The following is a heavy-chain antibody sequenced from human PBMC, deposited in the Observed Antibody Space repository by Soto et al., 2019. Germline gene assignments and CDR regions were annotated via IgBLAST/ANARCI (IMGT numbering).Heavy chain of an antibody. CDR1: GDSISSYN. CDR3: VRQGIGVLHGPVAV. Sequence: QVQLQESGPGLVKPSETLSLTCTVSGDSISSYNLSWIRQPPGKGLECIGYFRSGGGTSYNPSLKTRVAISAATSLKRLPLSLSSVTAADTAVYYCVRQGIGVLHGPVAVWGQGHTLTVSS. CDR2: FRSGGGT. V-gene: IGHV4-59*08. D-gene: IGHD3-10*01. J-gene: IGHJ6*02.